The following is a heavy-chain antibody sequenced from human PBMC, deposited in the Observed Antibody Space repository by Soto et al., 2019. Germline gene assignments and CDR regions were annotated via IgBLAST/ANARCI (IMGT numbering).Heavy chain of an antibody. CDR2: IDWDDDK. J-gene: IGHJ6*02. CDR1: GFSLSTSRMC. D-gene: IGHD3-10*01. V-gene: IGHV2-70*01. CDR3: ARIQRGITMVRGVISSYGMDV. Sequence: ESGPTLVNPTQTLTLTCTFSGFSLSTSRMCVSWIRQPPGKALEWLALIDWDDDKYYSTSLKTRLTISKDTSKNQVVLTMTNMDPVDTATYYCARIQRGITMVRGVISSYGMDVWGQGTTLTVSS.